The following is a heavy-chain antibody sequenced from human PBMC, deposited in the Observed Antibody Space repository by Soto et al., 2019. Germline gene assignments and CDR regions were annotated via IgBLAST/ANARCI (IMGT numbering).Heavy chain of an antibody. D-gene: IGHD3-22*01. CDR3: LTRGYYYESSGYSTVHGSFEI. CDR1: GYTFTGYY. Sequence: ASVKVSWKASGYTFTGYYMHWVRQAPGQGLEWMGWINPNSGGTNYAQKFQGRVTMTRDTSISTAYMELSRLRSDDTAVYYCLTRGYYYESSGYSTVHGSFEIWRQVPMVTFAS. CDR2: INPNSGGT. V-gene: IGHV1-2*02. J-gene: IGHJ3*02.